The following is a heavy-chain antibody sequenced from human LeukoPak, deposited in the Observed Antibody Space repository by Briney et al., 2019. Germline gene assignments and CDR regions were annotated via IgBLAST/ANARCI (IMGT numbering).Heavy chain of an antibody. CDR2: ISGRGGST. CDR3: AKDVTVVTPRDLFDY. Sequence: GGYLRLSCVASGFTFSTYAMTWVRQAPGKGLEWVSAISGRGGSTYYADSVKGRFTISRDNSKNTVYLQMNSLRAEDTAVYYCAKDVTVVTPRDLFDYWGQGTLVTVSS. D-gene: IGHD4-23*01. J-gene: IGHJ4*02. CDR1: GFTFSTYA. V-gene: IGHV3-23*01.